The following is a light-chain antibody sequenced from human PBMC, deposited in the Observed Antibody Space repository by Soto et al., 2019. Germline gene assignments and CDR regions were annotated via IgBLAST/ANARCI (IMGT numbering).Light chain of an antibody. Sequence: EIVLTQSPGTLSLFPGESATLSCRASQSVSNNYLAWYQQKPGQAPRLLIYAATSRATGIPDRFSGSGSETDFTLTITRLEPEDFAVYYCQQYDKFPRTFGRGTKVEVK. CDR3: QQYDKFPRT. J-gene: IGKJ1*01. CDR1: QSVSNNY. V-gene: IGKV3-20*01. CDR2: AAT.